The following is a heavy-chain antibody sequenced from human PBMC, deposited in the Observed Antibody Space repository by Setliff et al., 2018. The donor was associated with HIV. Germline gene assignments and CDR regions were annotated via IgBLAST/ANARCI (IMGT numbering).Heavy chain of an antibody. J-gene: IGHJ5*02. CDR1: GYSISSGYY. CDR2: IYHSGST. CDR3: ARGFLEWLFWFDP. Sequence: SDTLSLTCTVSGYSISSGYYWGWIRQPPGKGLEWIGNIYHSGSTNYNPSLKSRVTISVDTSKNQFSLKLSSVTAADTAVYYCARGFLEWLFWFDPWGQGTLVTVSS. V-gene: IGHV4-38-2*02. D-gene: IGHD3-3*01.